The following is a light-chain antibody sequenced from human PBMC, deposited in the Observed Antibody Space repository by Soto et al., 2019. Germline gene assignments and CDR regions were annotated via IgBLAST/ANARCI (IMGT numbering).Light chain of an antibody. J-gene: IGLJ1*01. CDR1: SSNIGSNT. CDR3: AAWDDSLNGPYV. Sequence: VLTQPPSSSGTPGQRVTISCSGSSSNIGSNTVNWYQQLPGTAPKLLIYSNNQRPSGVPDRFSGSKSGTSASLAISGLQSEDEADYYCAAWDDSLNGPYVFGTGTKVTVL. CDR2: SNN. V-gene: IGLV1-44*01.